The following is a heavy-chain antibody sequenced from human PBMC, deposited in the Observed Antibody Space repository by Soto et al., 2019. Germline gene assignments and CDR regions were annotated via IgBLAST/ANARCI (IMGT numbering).Heavy chain of an antibody. J-gene: IGHJ4*02. Sequence: GGSLRLSCAASGFTFSNYAMGWVRQAPGKGLEWVSGIGGGGGRTYYADSVKGRFTISRDNSKNTLYLQMNSVRVEDTAIYFCAKIAEAVAGTVYGYWGQGALVTVSS. D-gene: IGHD6-19*01. CDR2: IGGGGGRT. CDR1: GFTFSNYA. CDR3: AKIAEAVAGTVYGY. V-gene: IGHV3-23*01.